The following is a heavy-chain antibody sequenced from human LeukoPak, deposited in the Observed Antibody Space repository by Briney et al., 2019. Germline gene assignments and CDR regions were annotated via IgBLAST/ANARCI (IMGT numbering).Heavy chain of an antibody. J-gene: IGHJ4*02. CDR3: ARDPVEWELLLDY. V-gene: IGHV3-7*01. D-gene: IGHD1-26*01. CDR1: GFTFSNFL. Sequence: GGSLRLSCAASGFTFSNFLMTWVRQAPGKRLEWVANMNIDGSEKYYADSAKGRFTISRDNARNSVYLQMNSLRVEDTAVYYCARDPVEWELLLDYWGQGTLVTVSS. CDR2: MNIDGSEK.